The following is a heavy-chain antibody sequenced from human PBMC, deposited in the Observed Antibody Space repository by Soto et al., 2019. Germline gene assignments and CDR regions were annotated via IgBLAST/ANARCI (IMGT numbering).Heavy chain of an antibody. V-gene: IGHV3-21*01. D-gene: IGHD1-1*01. J-gene: IGHJ4*02. Sequence: PGGSLRLSCAGSGFIFSGYSMNWVRQAPGKGLEWVSPISTTSTYIYYADSVKGRFTVSRDNAKNSLYLQMTSLRPEDTAVYYCPGDGLVGTTYFFDYWGQGALVTVSS. CDR3: PGDGLVGTTYFFDY. CDR2: ISTTSTYI. CDR1: GFIFSGYS.